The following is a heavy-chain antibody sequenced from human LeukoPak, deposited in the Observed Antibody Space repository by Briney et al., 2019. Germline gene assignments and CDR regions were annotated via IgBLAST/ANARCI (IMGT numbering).Heavy chain of an antibody. Sequence: SETLSLTCTVSGGSISSSSYYWGWIRQPPGKGLEWIGSIYYSGSTYYNPSLKSRVTISVDTSKNQFSLKLSSVTAADTAVYYCARHIAHYYDSSGYSLYYMDVWGKGTTDTISS. CDR3: ARHIAHYYDSSGYSLYYMDV. D-gene: IGHD3-22*01. J-gene: IGHJ6*03. CDR1: GGSISSSSYY. CDR2: IYYSGST. V-gene: IGHV4-39*01.